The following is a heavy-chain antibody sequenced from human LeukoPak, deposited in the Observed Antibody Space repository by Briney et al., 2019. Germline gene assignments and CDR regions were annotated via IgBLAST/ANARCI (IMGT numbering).Heavy chain of an antibody. D-gene: IGHD3-9*01. J-gene: IGHJ4*02. V-gene: IGHV3-21*01. CDR2: ITSGGDYI. CDR1: GFTFNTFS. Sequence: GGSLRLSCAASGFTFNTFSMNWVRQAPGKGLEWVSSITSGGDYIYYADSVKGRFTTSRDNAKNSLSLQLNSLRVEDTAVYYCARGHYEVLAASYKWTPDYWGQGTLVTVSS. CDR3: ARGHYEVLAASYKWTPDY.